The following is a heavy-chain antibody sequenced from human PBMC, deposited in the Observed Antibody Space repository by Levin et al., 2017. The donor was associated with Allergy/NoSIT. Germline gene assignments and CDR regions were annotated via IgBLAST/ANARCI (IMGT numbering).Heavy chain of an antibody. J-gene: IGHJ6*02. CDR2: ISSSSSYI. Sequence: GGSLRLSCAASGFTFSSYSMNWVRQAPGKGLEWVSSISSSSSYIYYADPVKGRFTISRDNAKNSLYQQINSLRAEDTAVYYCASATDNYYGMDVWGQGTTVTVSS. CDR1: GFTFSSYS. CDR3: ASATDNYYGMDV. V-gene: IGHV3-21*01.